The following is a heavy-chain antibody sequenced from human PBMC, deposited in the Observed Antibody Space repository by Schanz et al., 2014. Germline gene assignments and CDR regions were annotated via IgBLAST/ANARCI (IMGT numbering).Heavy chain of an antibody. V-gene: IGHV1-18*01. J-gene: IGHJ3*01. D-gene: IGHD3-9*01. CDR2: ISAFDDKT. CDR3: ARETTIITGGAFDV. Sequence: QVQLVQSAPEVKKPGASVKVSCKASGYSFTTYGLNWVRQAPGQGPEWMGWISAFDDKTDYAQNFQGRLIMTTDTSTTTVYMELRGLISDDTAVYYCARETTIITGGAFDVWGQGTMVTVSS. CDR1: GYSFTTYG.